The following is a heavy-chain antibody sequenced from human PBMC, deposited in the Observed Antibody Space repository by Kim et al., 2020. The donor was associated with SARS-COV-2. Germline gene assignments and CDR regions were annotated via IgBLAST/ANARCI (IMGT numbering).Heavy chain of an antibody. CDR3: ARHGITIFGVVIIPVLYFDY. V-gene: IGHV3-48*03. J-gene: IGHJ4*02. CDR2: ISSSGSTI. CDR1: GFTFSSYE. D-gene: IGHD3-3*01. Sequence: GGSLRLSCAASGFTFSSYEMNWVRQAPGKGLERVSYISSSGSTIYYADSVKGRFTISRDNAKNSLYLQMNSLRAEDTAVYYCARHGITIFGVVIIPVLYFDYWGQGTLVTVSS.